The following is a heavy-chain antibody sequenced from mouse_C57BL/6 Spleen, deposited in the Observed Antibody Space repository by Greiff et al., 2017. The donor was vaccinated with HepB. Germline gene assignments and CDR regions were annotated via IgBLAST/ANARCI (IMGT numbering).Heavy chain of an antibody. CDR3: TGLVDWYFDV. CDR1: GYTFTDYE. CDR2: IDPETGGT. Sequence: QVQLQQSGAELVRPGASVTLSCKASGYTFTDYEMHWVKQTPVHGLEWIGAIDPETGGTAYNQKFKGKAILTADKSSSTAYMELRSLTSEDSAVYYCTGLVDWYFDVWGTGTTVTVSS. V-gene: IGHV1-15*01. J-gene: IGHJ1*03. D-gene: IGHD1-1*02.